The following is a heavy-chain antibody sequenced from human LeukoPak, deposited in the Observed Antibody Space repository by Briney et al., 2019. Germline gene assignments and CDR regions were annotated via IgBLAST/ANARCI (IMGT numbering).Heavy chain of an antibody. CDR2: IYYSGST. J-gene: IGHJ5*02. CDR1: GGSIGSYY. Sequence: PSETLSLTCTVSGGSIGSYYWSWIRQPPGKGLEWIGYIYYSGSTNYNPSLKSRVTISVDTSKNQFSLKLSSVTAADTAVYYCASLVNNWNDDNWFDPWGQGTLVTVSS. D-gene: IGHD1-1*01. CDR3: ASLVNNWNDDNWFDP. V-gene: IGHV4-59*01.